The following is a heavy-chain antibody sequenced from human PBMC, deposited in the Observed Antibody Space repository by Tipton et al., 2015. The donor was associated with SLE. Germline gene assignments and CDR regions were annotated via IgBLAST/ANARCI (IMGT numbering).Heavy chain of an antibody. J-gene: IGHJ6*03. CDR2: IWYDGSNK. D-gene: IGHD4-17*01. CDR1: GFTFSSYG. Sequence: SLRLSCAASGFTFSSYGMHWVRQAPGKGLAWVAVIWYDGSNKHYADSVKGRFTISRDNSKNTLYLQMNSLRAEDTAVYYCAKSLGDFYYYYYMDVWGKGTTVTVSS. V-gene: IGHV3-33*06. CDR3: AKSLGDFYYYYYMDV.